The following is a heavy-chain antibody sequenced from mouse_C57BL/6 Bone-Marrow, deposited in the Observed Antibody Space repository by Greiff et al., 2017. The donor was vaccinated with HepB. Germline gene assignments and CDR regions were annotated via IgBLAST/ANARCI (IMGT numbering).Heavy chain of an antibody. CDR3: ARPGTRMRGYYFDY. J-gene: IGHJ2*01. Sequence: EVMLVESGGGLVKPGGSLKLSCAASGFTFSDYGMHWVRQAPEKGLEWVAYIGSGSSTIYYADTVKGRFTISRDNAKNTLFLQMTSLRSEDTAMYYCARPGTRMRGYYFDYWGQGTTLTVSS. V-gene: IGHV5-17*01. D-gene: IGHD4-1*01. CDR2: IGSGSSTI. CDR1: GFTFSDYG.